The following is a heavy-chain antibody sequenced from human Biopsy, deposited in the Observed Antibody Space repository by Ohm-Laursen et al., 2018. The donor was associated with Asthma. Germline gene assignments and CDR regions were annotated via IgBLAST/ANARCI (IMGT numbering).Heavy chain of an antibody. CDR2: INPNSGGT. V-gene: IGHV1-2*06. CDR1: GYTFIGCH. Sequence: EASVKASCKASGYTFIGCHIHWMRQAPGQGLEWMGRINPNSGGTNYAQKFQGRVTMTRDTSISTAYMEVSRLRSDDTAMYYCARGQKSAGDRWFDPWGQGTLVTVSS. CDR3: ARGQKSAGDRWFDP. D-gene: IGHD6-13*01. J-gene: IGHJ5*02.